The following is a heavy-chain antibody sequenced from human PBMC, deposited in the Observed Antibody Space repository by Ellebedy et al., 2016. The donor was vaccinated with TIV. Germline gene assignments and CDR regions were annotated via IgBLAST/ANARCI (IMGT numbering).Heavy chain of an antibody. CDR1: GFTFSDFW. CDR3: ARDRDVGSWDTYNWFDP. V-gene: IGHV3-7*01. CDR2: IKQDGNEK. Sequence: PGGSLRLSCAASGFTFSDFWMSWVRQAPGKGLECVANIKQDGNEKYHVDSVKGRFTISRDNAKNSIYLQMNSLRAEDTGVYYCARDRDVGSWDTYNWFDPWGQGTLVTVSS. J-gene: IGHJ5*02. D-gene: IGHD5-24*01.